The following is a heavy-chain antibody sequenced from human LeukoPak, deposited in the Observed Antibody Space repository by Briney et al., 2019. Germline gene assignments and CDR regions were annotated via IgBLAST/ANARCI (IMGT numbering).Heavy chain of an antibody. V-gene: IGHV3-30-3*02. CDR2: ISYDGSDK. J-gene: IGHJ4*02. CDR1: GFTFSSKA. D-gene: IGHD3-10*01. Sequence: GGSLRLSCAASGFTFSSKAMHWVRQVPGKGLEWVAVISYDGSDKYYADSVKGRFTISRDSPKNTLYLQMNSLRAEDTAVYYCAKSIYGSGRYMGSDYWGQGTLVTVSS. CDR3: AKSIYGSGRYMGSDY.